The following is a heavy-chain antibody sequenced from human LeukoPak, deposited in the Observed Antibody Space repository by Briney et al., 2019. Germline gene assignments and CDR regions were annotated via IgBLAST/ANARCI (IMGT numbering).Heavy chain of an antibody. D-gene: IGHD6-13*01. CDR3: ARDGGSSWLYYYYGMDV. J-gene: IGHJ6*02. CDR2: IWYDGSNK. V-gene: IGHV3-33*01. CDR1: GFTFSSYG. Sequence: GGSLRLSCAASGFTFSSYGMHWVRQAPGKGLEWVAVIWYDGSNKYYADSVKGRFTISRDNSKNMLYLQMNSLRAEDTAVYYCARDGGSSWLYYYYGMDVWGQGTTVTVSS.